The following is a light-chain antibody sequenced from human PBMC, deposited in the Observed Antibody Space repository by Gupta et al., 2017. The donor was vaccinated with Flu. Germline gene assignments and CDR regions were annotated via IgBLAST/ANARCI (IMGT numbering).Light chain of an antibody. J-gene: IGKJ1*01. CDR1: HGLVSGDGNTY. CDR2: LVS. Sequence: DVVMTQSSLSLDVTTGQPASISSRSSHGLVSGDGNTYLHWLQQRPGQSPRRLIYLVSNRESGVPDRFSGSGSGTDFTLRISRVEADDVGIYYCMQGTHWPWAFGQGTKLEIK. V-gene: IGKV2-30*01. CDR3: MQGTHWPWA.